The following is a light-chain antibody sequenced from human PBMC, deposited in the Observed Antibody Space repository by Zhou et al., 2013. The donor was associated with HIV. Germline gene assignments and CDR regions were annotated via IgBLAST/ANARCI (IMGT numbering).Light chain of an antibody. CDR2: AAS. Sequence: DIQLTQSPSFLSASVGDRVIITCRASQGISSYLAWYQHKPGKAPKLLIYAASTLQSGVPSRFSGGGSGTEFTLTISSLQPEDFATYYCQQLNTYPITFGQGTRLEIK. CDR3: QQLNTYPIT. CDR1: QGISSY. V-gene: IGKV1-9*01. J-gene: IGKJ5*01.